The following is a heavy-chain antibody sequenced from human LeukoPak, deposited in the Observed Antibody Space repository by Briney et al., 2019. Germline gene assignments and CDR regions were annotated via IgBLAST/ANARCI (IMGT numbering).Heavy chain of an antibody. D-gene: IGHD6-19*01. V-gene: IGHV3-74*01. CDR1: GFTFSSYS. CDR3: ATKQWLAPPPDS. Sequence: GGSLRLSCAASGFTFSSYSMNWVRQAPGKGLESVSRINTDGAVTTYADSVKGRFTVSRDNADNTMFLQMNSVRDEDTAVYYCATKQWLAPPPDSWGQGTPVTVSS. J-gene: IGHJ4*02. CDR2: INTDGAVT.